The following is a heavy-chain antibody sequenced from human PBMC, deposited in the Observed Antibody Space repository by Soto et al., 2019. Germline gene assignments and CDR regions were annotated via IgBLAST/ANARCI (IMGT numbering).Heavy chain of an antibody. J-gene: IGHJ4*02. Sequence: GGSLRLSCAASGSTLSSYYMHCVRQAPGKGLVWAAAITSEGGNKVYGDSAKGRFTISRDHPKKTVDLQMTSRRVEDTGIYYCATVGLGVSSGWSGFDYWGQGTLVTVSS. CDR1: GSTLSSYY. CDR3: ATVGLGVSSGWSGFDY. D-gene: IGHD6-19*01. V-gene: IGHV3-30*03. CDR2: ITSEGGNK.